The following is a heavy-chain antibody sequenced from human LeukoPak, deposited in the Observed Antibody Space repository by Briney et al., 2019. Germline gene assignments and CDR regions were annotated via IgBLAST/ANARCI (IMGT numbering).Heavy chain of an antibody. D-gene: IGHD3-10*01. CDR2: IIPIFGTA. CDR1: GGTFSNYA. CDR3: ARDLDVSGTYYNLGY. Sequence: ASVKVSCKASGGTFSNYAISWVRQAPGQGLEWMGGIIPIFGTANYAQKFQDRLTITADESTNTAYMELSSLRSEDTAVYYCARDLDVSGTYYNLGYWGQGTLVTVSS. J-gene: IGHJ4*02. V-gene: IGHV1-69*13.